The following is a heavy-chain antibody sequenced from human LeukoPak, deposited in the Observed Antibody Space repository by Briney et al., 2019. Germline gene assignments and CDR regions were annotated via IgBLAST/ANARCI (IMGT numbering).Heavy chain of an antibody. V-gene: IGHV3-33*01. CDR3: ARSGTHSDLQWLVQPYYFDY. CDR1: GFTFSSYG. J-gene: IGHJ4*02. Sequence: GGSLRLSCAASGFTFSSYGMHWVRQAPGKGLEWVAVIWYDGSNKYYADSVKGRFTISRDNSKNTLYLQMNSLRAEDTAVYYCARSGTHSDLQWLVQPYYFDYWGQGTLVTVSS. CDR2: IWYDGSNK. D-gene: IGHD6-19*01.